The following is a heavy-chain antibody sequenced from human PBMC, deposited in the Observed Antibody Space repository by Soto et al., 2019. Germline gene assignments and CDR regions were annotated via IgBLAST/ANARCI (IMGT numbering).Heavy chain of an antibody. CDR3: ARQLGVSVDGSMCFDH. J-gene: IGHJ4*02. Sequence: QLQLQESGPGLVKPSETLSLTCTVSGGSMRSSSYYWGWIRQSPGKGLEWFGSIFYSGSTYYNPSLKSRVTISVDTSKNQFSLKLSSVTAADTAVYFCARQLGVSVDGSMCFDHWGQGVLVTVSS. V-gene: IGHV4-39*01. CDR2: IFYSGST. CDR1: GGSMRSSSYY. D-gene: IGHD6-19*01.